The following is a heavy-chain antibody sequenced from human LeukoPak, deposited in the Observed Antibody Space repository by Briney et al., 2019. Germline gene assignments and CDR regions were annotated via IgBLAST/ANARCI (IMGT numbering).Heavy chain of an antibody. J-gene: IGHJ3*02. D-gene: IGHD3-22*01. CDR2: IIPIFGTA. V-gene: IGHV1-69*05. CDR1: GGTFSSYA. CDR3: ARDQSGVIQGFYYDSSGYLTGAFDI. Sequence: ASVKVSCKASGGTFSSYAISWVRQAPGQGLEWMGGIIPIFGTANYAQKFQGRVTITTDESTSTAYMELSSLRSEDTAVYYCARDQSGVIQGFYYDSSGYLTGAFDIWGQGTMVTVSS.